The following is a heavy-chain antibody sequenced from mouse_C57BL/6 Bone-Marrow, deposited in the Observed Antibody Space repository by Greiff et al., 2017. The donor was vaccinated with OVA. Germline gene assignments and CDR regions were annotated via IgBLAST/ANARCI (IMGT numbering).Heavy chain of an antibody. CDR1: GFSFNTYA. D-gene: IGHD2-2*01. Sequence: EVQGVESGGGLVQPKGSLKLSCAASGFSFNTYAMNWVRQAPGKGLEWVARIRSKSNNYATYYADSVKDRFTISRDDSESMLYLQMNNLKTEDTAMYYCVRQGGYALDYWGQGTTLTVSS. J-gene: IGHJ2*01. V-gene: IGHV10-1*01. CDR2: IRSKSNNYAT. CDR3: VRQGGYALDY.